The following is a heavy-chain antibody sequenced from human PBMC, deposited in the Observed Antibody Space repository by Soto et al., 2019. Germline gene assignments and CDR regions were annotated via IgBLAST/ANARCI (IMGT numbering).Heavy chain of an antibody. CDR1: GGSISSYY. CDR3: ARREYYYDISGYQNWFDP. V-gene: IGHV4-59*01. CDR2: IYYSGST. D-gene: IGHD3-22*01. Sequence: TSETLSLTCTVSGGSISSYYWSWIRQPPGKGLEWIGYIYYSGSTNYNPSLKSRVTISVDTSKNQFSLKLSSVTAADTAVYYCARREYYYDISGYQNWFDPWGQGTLVTV. J-gene: IGHJ5*02.